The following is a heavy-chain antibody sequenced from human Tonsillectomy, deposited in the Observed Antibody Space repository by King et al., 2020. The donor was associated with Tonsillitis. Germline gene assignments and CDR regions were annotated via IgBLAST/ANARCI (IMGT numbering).Heavy chain of an antibody. Sequence: VQLVESGGGVVQPGRSLRLSCAASGFTFSTYGMHWVRQAPGKGLEWVAVILYDGGNKYYADSVKGRFTISRDNSKNTLYLQMNSLRAEDTAVYYCATEGGETYYRDSCGHYWTPEGGYFDYWGQGILVTVSS. CDR3: ATEGGETYYRDSCGHYWTPEGGYFDY. CDR1: GFTFSTYG. J-gene: IGHJ4*02. CDR2: ILYDGGNK. V-gene: IGHV3-30*03. D-gene: IGHD3-22*01.